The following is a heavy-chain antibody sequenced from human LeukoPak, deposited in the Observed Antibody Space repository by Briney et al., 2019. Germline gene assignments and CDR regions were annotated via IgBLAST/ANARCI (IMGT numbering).Heavy chain of an antibody. Sequence: GGSLRLSCAASGFTFSSYWMSWVRQAPGKGLEWVANIKQDGSEKYYVDSVKGRFTISRDNAKNSLYLQMNSLRAEDTAVYYCARRDPRYCSGGSCFDYWGQGTLSPSPQ. CDR2: IKQDGSEK. CDR1: GFTFSSYW. D-gene: IGHD2-15*01. CDR3: ARRDPRYCSGGSCFDY. V-gene: IGHV3-7*01. J-gene: IGHJ4*02.